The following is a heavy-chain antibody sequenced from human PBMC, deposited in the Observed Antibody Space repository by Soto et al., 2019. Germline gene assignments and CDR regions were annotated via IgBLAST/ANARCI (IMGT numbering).Heavy chain of an antibody. CDR2: ISYDGSNK. CDR1: GFTFSSYA. Sequence: QVQLVESGGGVVQPGRSLRLSCAASGFTFSSYAMHWVRQAPGKGLEWVAVISYDGSNKYYADSVKGRFTISRDNSKNTLYLQMNSLRAEDTAVYYCARAQNSPLYYDFWSGYPYYYYGMDVWGQGTTVTVSS. D-gene: IGHD3-3*01. J-gene: IGHJ6*02. V-gene: IGHV3-30-3*01. CDR3: ARAQNSPLYYDFWSGYPYYYYGMDV.